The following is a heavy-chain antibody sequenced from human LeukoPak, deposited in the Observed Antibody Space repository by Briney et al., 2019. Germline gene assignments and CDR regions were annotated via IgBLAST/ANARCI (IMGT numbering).Heavy chain of an antibody. Sequence: PSETLSLTCAVYGGSFSGYYWSWIRQLPGKGLEWIGEINHSGSTNYNPSLKSRVTISVDTSKNQFSLKLSSVTAADTAVYYCARGYYDTTPANFDYWGQGTLVTVSS. CDR2: INHSGST. CDR3: ARGYYDTTPANFDY. CDR1: GGSFSGYY. V-gene: IGHV4-34*01. J-gene: IGHJ4*02. D-gene: IGHD3-22*01.